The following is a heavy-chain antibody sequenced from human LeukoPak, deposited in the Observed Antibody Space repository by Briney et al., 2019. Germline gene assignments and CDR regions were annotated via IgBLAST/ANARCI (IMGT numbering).Heavy chain of an antibody. D-gene: IGHD2-15*01. V-gene: IGHV4-61*01. CDR1: GGSGSSGSYY. CDR3: ARAPPGWYYGMDV. Sequence: PSETLSLTCTVSGGSGSSGSYYWSWIRQPPGKGLEWIGYIYYSGSTNYNPSLKSRVTISVDTSKNQFSLKLSSVTAADTAVYYCARAPPGWYYGMDVWGQGTTVTVSS. J-gene: IGHJ6*02. CDR2: IYYSGST.